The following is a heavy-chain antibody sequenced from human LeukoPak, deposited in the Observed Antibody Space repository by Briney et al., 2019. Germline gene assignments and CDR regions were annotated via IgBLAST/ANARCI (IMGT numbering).Heavy chain of an antibody. CDR2: INPNSGGT. Sequence: GASVKVSCKASGYTFTGYYIHWVRQAPGQGLEWMGWINPNSGGTNYAQKFQGRVTMTRDTSISTAYMELSRLRSDDTAVYYCARETATVTTAFDIWGQGTIVTVSS. CDR3: ARETATVTTAFDI. J-gene: IGHJ3*02. CDR1: GYTFTGYY. V-gene: IGHV1-2*02. D-gene: IGHD4-11*01.